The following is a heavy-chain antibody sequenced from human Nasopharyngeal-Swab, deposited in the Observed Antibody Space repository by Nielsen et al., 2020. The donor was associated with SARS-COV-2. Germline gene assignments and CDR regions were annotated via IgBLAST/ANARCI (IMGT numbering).Heavy chain of an antibody. Sequence: SLKIYFKASGFSFNNYGMHWVRQAPGKGLEWVAVISYEGSKKIYAESVEDRSTNSRDYSKTTLSLQMDSLRTDDTSMYYCAKENVLFWFGQFKNDGFDIWGQGTMVAVSS. CDR3: AKENVLFWFGQFKNDGFDI. CDR1: GFSFNNYG. V-gene: IGHV3-30*18. CDR2: ISYEGSKK. D-gene: IGHD3-10*01. J-gene: IGHJ3*02.